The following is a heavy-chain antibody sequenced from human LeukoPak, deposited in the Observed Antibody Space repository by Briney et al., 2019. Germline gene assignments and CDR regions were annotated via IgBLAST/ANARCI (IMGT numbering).Heavy chain of an antibody. V-gene: IGHV5-51*01. Sequence: GESLKISCKGSGYSFTSYWIGWVRRMPGKGLEWRGIIYPGDSDTRYSQSFQGQVTISADKSISTAYPQWSSLKASDTAMYYCARQGRRDYGGNSGGFFDYWGQGTLVTVSS. CDR1: GYSFTSYW. J-gene: IGHJ4*02. D-gene: IGHD4-23*01. CDR3: ARQGRRDYGGNSGGFFDY. CDR2: IYPGDSDT.